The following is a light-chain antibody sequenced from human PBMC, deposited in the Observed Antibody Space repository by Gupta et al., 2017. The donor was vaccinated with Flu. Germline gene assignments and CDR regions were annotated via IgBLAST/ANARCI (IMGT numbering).Light chain of an antibody. Sequence: SVTIACTGTSSDVGGYNYVSWYQQYAGKAPKLMIYEVTKRPSGVPDRFSGSKSGNTASLTVSGLQAEDEADYYCSSYAGSNNWVFGGGTKLTVL. CDR3: SSYAGSNNWV. CDR2: EVT. J-gene: IGLJ3*02. V-gene: IGLV2-8*01. CDR1: SSDVGGYNY.